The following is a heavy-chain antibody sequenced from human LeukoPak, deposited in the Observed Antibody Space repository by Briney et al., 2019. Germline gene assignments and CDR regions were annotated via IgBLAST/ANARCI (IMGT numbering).Heavy chain of an antibody. V-gene: IGHV3-30*18. Sequence: GGSLRLSCAASGFTFSSYGMHWVRQAPDKGLEWVAAISYDGSNKYYADSVKRRFTISRDNSKNTLYLQMNSLRAEDTAVYYCAKRYDFWSGSPVDYWGQGTLVTVSS. CDR1: GFTFSSYG. J-gene: IGHJ4*02. CDR2: ISYDGSNK. CDR3: AKRYDFWSGSPVDY. D-gene: IGHD3-3*01.